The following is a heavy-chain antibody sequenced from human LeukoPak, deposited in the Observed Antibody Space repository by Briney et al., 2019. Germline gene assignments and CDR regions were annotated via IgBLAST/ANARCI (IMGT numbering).Heavy chain of an antibody. D-gene: IGHD2-21*01. CDR2: IYYSGST. CDR3: ARDGSRGGGFYYYYYMDV. J-gene: IGHJ6*03. CDR1: GYSISSGYY. V-gene: IGHV4-38-2*02. Sequence: SETLSLTCTVSGYSISSGYYWGWIRQPPGKGLEWIGSIYYSGSTYYNPSLKSRVTISVDTSKNQFSLKLSSVTAADTAVYYCARDGSRGGGFYYYYYMDVWGKGTTVTVSS.